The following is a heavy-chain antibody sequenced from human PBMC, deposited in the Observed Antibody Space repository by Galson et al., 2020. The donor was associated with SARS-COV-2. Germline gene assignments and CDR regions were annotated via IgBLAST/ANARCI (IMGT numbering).Heavy chain of an antibody. J-gene: IGHJ2*01. CDR1: GYSFTNYW. Sequence: GESLKISCKASGYSFTNYWIGWVRQMPGKGLEWVGIVYPGDADTRYSPSFQGHVTISADKSTNTAYLQWDSLKTSDTAIYYCARQITPDAYTWYLDVWGRGTLVTVSS. D-gene: IGHD3-16*01. CDR3: ARQITPDAYTWYLDV. V-gene: IGHV5-51*01. CDR2: VYPGDADT.